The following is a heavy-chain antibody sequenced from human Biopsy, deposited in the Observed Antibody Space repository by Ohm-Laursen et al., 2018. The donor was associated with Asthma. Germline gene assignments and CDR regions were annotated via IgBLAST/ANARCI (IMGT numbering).Heavy chain of an antibody. J-gene: IGHJ4*02. V-gene: IGHV3-23*01. CDR3: ARFVQAEEGVF. D-gene: IGHD2-15*01. CDR1: GFTFSSYA. Sequence: SLRLSCAASGFTFSSYAMNWVRQAPGKGLEWVSGIRGNDGSTYYADSAKGRFTISRDNSKNTLYLQMNSLRAEDTAVYFCARFVQAEEGVFWGQGARVTVSS. CDR2: IRGNDGST.